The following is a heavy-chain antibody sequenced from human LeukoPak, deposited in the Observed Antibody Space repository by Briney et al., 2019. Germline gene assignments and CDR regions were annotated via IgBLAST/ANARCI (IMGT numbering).Heavy chain of an antibody. J-gene: IGHJ2*01. CDR2: IYHSGST. CDR1: GYSISSGYY. V-gene: IGHV4-38-2*01. D-gene: IGHD3-22*01. CDR3: ASPTYYYDSSGLDWYFDL. Sequence: TSETLSLTCAVSGYSISSGYYWGWIRQPPGKGLEWIGSIYHSGSTYYNPSLKSRVTISVDTPKNQFSLKLSSVTAADTAVYYCASPTYYYDSSGLDWYFDLWGRGTLVTASS.